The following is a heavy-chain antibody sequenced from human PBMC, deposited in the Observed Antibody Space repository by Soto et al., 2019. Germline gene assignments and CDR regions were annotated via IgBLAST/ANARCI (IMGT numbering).Heavy chain of an antibody. J-gene: IGHJ4*02. CDR3: ARDATIFGVVIRPFDY. CDR1: GFTFSSYG. V-gene: IGHV3-33*01. Sequence: GGSLRLSCAASGFTFSSYGMHWVRQAPGKGLEWVAVIWYDGSNKYYADSVKGRFTISRDNSKNTLYLQMNSLRAEDTAVYYCARDATIFGVVIRPFDYWGQGTLVTVSS. D-gene: IGHD3-3*01. CDR2: IWYDGSNK.